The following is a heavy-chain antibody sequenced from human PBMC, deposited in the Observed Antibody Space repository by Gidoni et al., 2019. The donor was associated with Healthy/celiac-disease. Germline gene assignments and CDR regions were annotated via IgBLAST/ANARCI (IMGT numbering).Heavy chain of an antibody. Sequence: EVRLLESGGGLVQPGGSLRLSCAASGFTFSSYAMSWVRQAPGKGLEWVSAISGSGGSTYYADSVKGRFTISRDNSKNTLYLQMNSLRAEDTAVYYCAKGESKQGGATRFDYWGQGTLVTVSS. V-gene: IGHV3-23*01. J-gene: IGHJ4*02. CDR3: AKGESKQGGATRFDY. CDR2: ISGSGGST. CDR1: GFTFSSYA. D-gene: IGHD1-26*01.